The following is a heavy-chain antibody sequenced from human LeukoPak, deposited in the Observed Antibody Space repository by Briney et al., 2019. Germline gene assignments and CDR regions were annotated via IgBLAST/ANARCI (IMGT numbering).Heavy chain of an antibody. CDR1: GFTFSSYE. J-gene: IGHJ4*02. V-gene: IGHV3-48*03. Sequence: GGSLRLSCAASGFTFSSYEMNWVRQAPGKGLEWVSYISSSGSTIYYADSVKGRFTISRDNAKNSLYLQMNSLRAEDTAVYHCARARIAAAGDYWGQGTLVTVSS. CDR2: ISSSGSTI. D-gene: IGHD6-13*01. CDR3: ARARIAAAGDY.